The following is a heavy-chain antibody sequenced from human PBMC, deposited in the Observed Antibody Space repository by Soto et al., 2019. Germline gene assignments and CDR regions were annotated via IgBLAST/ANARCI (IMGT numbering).Heavy chain of an antibody. CDR2: IWYDGSNK. CDR1: GFTFSSYG. J-gene: IGHJ4*02. D-gene: IGHD3-10*01. CDR3: ARGAMVRGVEELDY. V-gene: IGHV3-33*01. Sequence: QVQLVESGGGVVQPGRSLRLSCAASGFTFSSYGMHWVRQAPGKGLEWVAVIWYDGSNKYYADSVKGRFTISRDNSKNTLYLQMNSLRAEDTAVYYCARGAMVRGVEELDYWGQGTLVTVSS.